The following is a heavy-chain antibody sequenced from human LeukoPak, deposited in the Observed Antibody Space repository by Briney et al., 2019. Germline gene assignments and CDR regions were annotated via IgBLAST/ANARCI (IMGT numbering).Heavy chain of an antibody. CDR3: AKDRGGYGGNSGYFDY. D-gene: IGHD4-23*01. CDR1: GFTFSSYA. Sequence: GGSLRLSRAASGFTFSSYAMSWVRQAPGKGLEWVSAISGSGGSTYYADSVKGRFTISRDNSKNTLYLQMNSLRAEDTAVYYCAKDRGGYGGNSGYFDYWGQGTLVTVSS. V-gene: IGHV3-23*01. CDR2: ISGSGGST. J-gene: IGHJ4*02.